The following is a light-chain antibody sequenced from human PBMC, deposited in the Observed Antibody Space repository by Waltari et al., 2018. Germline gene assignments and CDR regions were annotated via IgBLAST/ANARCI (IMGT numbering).Light chain of an antibody. Sequence: EIVLTQSPGTLSLSPGDRVTLSCRASQSVSRALAWYQQKPGQAPSLLIYGASSRATGIPDRFSGSGSGTDFSLTISRLEPEDFAVYYCQHYVRLPVTFGQGTKVEIK. CDR1: QSVSRA. CDR3: QHYVRLPVT. V-gene: IGKV3-20*01. J-gene: IGKJ1*01. CDR2: GAS.